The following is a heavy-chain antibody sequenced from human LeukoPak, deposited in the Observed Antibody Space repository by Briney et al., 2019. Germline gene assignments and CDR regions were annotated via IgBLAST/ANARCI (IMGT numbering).Heavy chain of an antibody. CDR3: ARSISRDGYNFEFWFDP. CDR2: INHSGST. V-gene: IGHV4-34*01. J-gene: IGHJ5*02. D-gene: IGHD5-24*01. CDR1: GGSFSGYY. Sequence: SETLSLTCAVYGGSFSGYYCSWIRQPPGKGLEWIGEINHSGSTNYNPSLKSRVTISVDTSKNQFSLKLSSVTAADTAVYYCARSISRDGYNFEFWFDPWGQGTLVTVSS.